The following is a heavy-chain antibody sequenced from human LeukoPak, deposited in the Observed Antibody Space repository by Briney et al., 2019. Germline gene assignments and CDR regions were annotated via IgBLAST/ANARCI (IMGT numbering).Heavy chain of an antibody. V-gene: IGHV3-21*04. CDR3: ARRAGAYSHPYDY. J-gene: IGHJ4*02. CDR2: ISSSGSYI. Sequence: GGSLRLSCAASEFTFSSSGMNWVRQAPGKGLEWVSSISSSGSYIYYAGSVKGRFTISRDNAKNSVYLQMNSLRAEDTAVYYCARRAGAYSHPYDYWGQGTLVTVSS. D-gene: IGHD4/OR15-4a*01. CDR1: EFTFSSSG.